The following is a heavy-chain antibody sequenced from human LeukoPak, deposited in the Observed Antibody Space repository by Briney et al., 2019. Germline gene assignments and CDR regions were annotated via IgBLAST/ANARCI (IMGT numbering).Heavy chain of an antibody. V-gene: IGHV4-38-2*01. CDR1: GYSISSGYY. D-gene: IGHD3-22*01. CDR3: ARRKSSGYYDW. CDR2: IYHSGST. Sequence: SETLSLTCAVSGYSISSGYYWGWIRQPPGKGLERIGSIYHSGSTYYNPSLKSRVTISVDTSKNQFSLKLSSVTAADTAVYYCARRKSSGYYDWWGQGTLVTVSS. J-gene: IGHJ4*02.